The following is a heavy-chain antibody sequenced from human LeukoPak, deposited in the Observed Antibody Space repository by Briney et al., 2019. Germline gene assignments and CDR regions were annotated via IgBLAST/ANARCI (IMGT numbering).Heavy chain of an antibody. J-gene: IGHJ4*02. CDR2: IWCDGSNK. D-gene: IGHD6-13*01. V-gene: IGHV3-33*01. CDR1: GFTFSSYG. Sequence: AGGSLRLSCAASGFTFSSYGMHWVRQAPGKGLEWVAVIWCDGSNKYYADSVKGRFTISRDNSKNTLYLQMNSLRAEDTAVYYCARGPAPYSSTPADYWGQGTLVTVSS. CDR3: ARGPAPYSSTPADY.